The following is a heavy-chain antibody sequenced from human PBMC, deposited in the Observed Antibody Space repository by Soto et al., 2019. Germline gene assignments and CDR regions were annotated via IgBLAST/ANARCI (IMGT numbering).Heavy chain of an antibody. J-gene: IGHJ4*02. CDR3: AKGHRFLEWVTFDY. CDR2: ISYDGSNK. D-gene: IGHD3-3*01. CDR1: GFTFSSYG. V-gene: IGHV3-30*18. Sequence: VQLVESGGRVVQPGRSLRLSCAASGFTFSSYGMHWVRQAPGKGLEGVAVISYDGSNKYYADSVKGRFPISRDNSKNTLYLQMNSLRAEDTAVYYCAKGHRFLEWVTFDYWGQGTLVTVSS.